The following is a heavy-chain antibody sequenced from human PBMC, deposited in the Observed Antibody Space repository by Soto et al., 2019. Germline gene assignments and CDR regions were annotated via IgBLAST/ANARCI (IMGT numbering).Heavy chain of an antibody. J-gene: IGHJ6*02. D-gene: IGHD3-10*01. Sequence: GSLRLSCAASGFTFSSYAMSWVRQAPGKGLEWVSAISGSGGSTYYADSVKGRFTISRDNSKNTLYLQMNSLGAEDTAVYYCAKDPYVLVRGRPYYYVMDVWGQGTTVTVSS. CDR2: ISGSGGST. CDR3: AKDPYVLVRGRPYYYVMDV. CDR1: GFTFSSYA. V-gene: IGHV3-23*01.